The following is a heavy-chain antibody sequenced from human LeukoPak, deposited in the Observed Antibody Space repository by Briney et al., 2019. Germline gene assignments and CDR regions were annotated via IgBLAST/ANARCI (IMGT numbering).Heavy chain of an antibody. CDR3: ARGLETARISMVRGVSQTSRRFDP. Sequence: SETLSLTCAVSGGSISSSNWWSWVRPPPGKGLEWIGEIYHSGSTNYNPSLKSRVTISVDTSKNQFSLKLSSVTAADTAVYYCARGLETARISMVRGVSQTSRRFDPWGQGTMVTVSS. V-gene: IGHV4-4*02. CDR2: IYHSGST. J-gene: IGHJ3*01. D-gene: IGHD3-10*01. CDR1: GGSISSSNW.